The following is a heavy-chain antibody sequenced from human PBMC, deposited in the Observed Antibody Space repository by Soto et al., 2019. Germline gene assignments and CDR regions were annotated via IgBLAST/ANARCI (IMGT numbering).Heavy chain of an antibody. CDR1: GFTFSSYA. CDR2: ISGSGGST. D-gene: IGHD3-3*01. J-gene: IGHJ3*02. CDR3: AKDFSLSLNYDFWSGYYFHAFDI. Sequence: EVQLLESGGGLVQPGGSLRLSCAASGFTFSSYAMSWVRQAPGKGLEWVSAISGSGGSTYYADSVKGRFTISRDNSKNNLYLQINSRRAEETAVYYFAKDFSLSLNYDFWSGYYFHAFDIWGQGTMVTVSS. V-gene: IGHV3-23*01.